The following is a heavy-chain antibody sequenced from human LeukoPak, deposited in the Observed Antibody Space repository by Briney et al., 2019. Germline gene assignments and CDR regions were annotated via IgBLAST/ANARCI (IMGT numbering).Heavy chain of an antibody. CDR2: IYTSGST. CDR1: GGSISSYY. CDR3: ASERVVPAATWFDP. V-gene: IGHV4-4*07. J-gene: IGHJ5*02. Sequence: PSETLSLTCTVSGGSISSYYWSWIRQPAGKGLEWIGRIYTSGSTNYNPSLKSRVTMSVDTSKNQFSLKLSSVTAADTAVCYCASERVVPAATWFDPWGQGTLVTVSS. D-gene: IGHD2-2*01.